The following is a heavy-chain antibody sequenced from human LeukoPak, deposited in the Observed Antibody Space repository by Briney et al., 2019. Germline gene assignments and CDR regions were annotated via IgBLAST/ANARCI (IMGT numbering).Heavy chain of an antibody. CDR3: AKTNGYFDQ. D-gene: IGHD2-8*01. J-gene: IGHJ4*02. Sequence: GGSLRLSCAASGFTFSSYGMTWLRQTPAKGLEWVSAISGSGETTYYSDSVKGRFTISRDNSKNTLFLQMDSLRVEDAAMYYCAKTNGYFDQWGQGTLVAVSS. CDR2: ISGSGETT. CDR1: GFTFSSYG. V-gene: IGHV3-23*01.